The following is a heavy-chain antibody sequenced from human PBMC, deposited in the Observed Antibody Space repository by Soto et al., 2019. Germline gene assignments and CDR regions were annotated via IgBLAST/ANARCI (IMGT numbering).Heavy chain of an antibody. V-gene: IGHV4-59*08. CDR1: GGSISSSY. Sequence: SETLSLTCTVSGGSISSSYWSWPRQPPGKGLEWIGYMYYSGSTNYNPSLKSRVTISVDTSKNQFSLKLNSMTAADTAVYYCARHNYGSGSTYFDYWGQGTLVTVSS. J-gene: IGHJ4*02. CDR3: ARHNYGSGSTYFDY. D-gene: IGHD3-10*01. CDR2: MYYSGST.